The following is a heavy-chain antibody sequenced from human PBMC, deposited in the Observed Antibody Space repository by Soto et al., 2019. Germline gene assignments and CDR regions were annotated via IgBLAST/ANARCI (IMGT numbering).Heavy chain of an antibody. Sequence: GGSLRLSCAASGLTFSSYAMSWVRQAPGKGLEWVSAISGSGGSTYYADSVKGRLTISRDNSKNTLYLQMNSLRAEDTAVYYCAKDKTMVRGGFDYWGQGTLVTVSS. CDR2: ISGSGGST. D-gene: IGHD3-10*01. CDR1: GLTFSSYA. J-gene: IGHJ4*02. CDR3: AKDKTMVRGGFDY. V-gene: IGHV3-23*01.